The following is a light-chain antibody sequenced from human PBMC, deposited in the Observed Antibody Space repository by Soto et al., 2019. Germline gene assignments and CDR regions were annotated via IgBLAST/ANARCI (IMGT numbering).Light chain of an antibody. V-gene: IGKV1-27*01. Sequence: DIQMTQSPSSLSASVGDRVTITCRASQGISAYLAWYQQKPGKIPKLLIYGASTLQSGVPSRFSGSGSGTDFTLTISSLQPEDVATDYCQKYNTAPIFTFGPGTKVDIK. CDR3: QKYNTAPIFT. J-gene: IGKJ3*01. CDR1: QGISAY. CDR2: GAS.